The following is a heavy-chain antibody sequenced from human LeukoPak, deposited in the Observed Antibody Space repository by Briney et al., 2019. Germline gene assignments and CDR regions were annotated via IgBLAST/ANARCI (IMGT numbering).Heavy chain of an antibody. Sequence: SETLSLTCAVYGGSFSGYYWSWIRQPPGKGLEWIGEINHSGSTNYNPSLKSRVTISVDTSKNQFSLKLSSATAADTAVYYCAVGGEYSSSWYGPSWFDPWGQGTLVTVSS. CDR3: AVGGEYSSSWYGPSWFDP. V-gene: IGHV4-34*01. J-gene: IGHJ5*02. D-gene: IGHD6-13*01. CDR2: INHSGST. CDR1: GGSFSGYY.